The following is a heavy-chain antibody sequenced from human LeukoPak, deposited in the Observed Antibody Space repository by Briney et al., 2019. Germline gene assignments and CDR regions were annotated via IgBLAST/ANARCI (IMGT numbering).Heavy chain of an antibody. CDR3: ARGSSGNFDY. Sequence: SETLSLTCDVSGGSIRSYYWGWIRQPPGKGLEWIGYVYNSGGASYNPSLKSRVTISIHTSKNQFSLKVSSVTPADMAVYYCARGSSGNFDYWGQGTLVTVSS. CDR1: GGSIRSYY. J-gene: IGHJ4*02. V-gene: IGHV4-59*01. D-gene: IGHD6-6*01. CDR2: VYNSGGA.